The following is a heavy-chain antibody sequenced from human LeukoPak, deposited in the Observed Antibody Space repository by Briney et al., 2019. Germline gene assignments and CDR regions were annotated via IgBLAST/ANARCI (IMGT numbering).Heavy chain of an antibody. CDR2: IYYSGST. D-gene: IGHD2-21*02. V-gene: IGHV4-31*03. J-gene: IGHJ5*02. Sequence: PSETLSLTCTVSGGSISSGGYYWSWIRQHPGKGLEWIGYIYYSGSTYYNPSLKSRVTISVDTSKNQFSLKLSSVTAADTAVYYCARTYMTSARFDPRGQGTLVTVSS. CDR3: ARTYMTSARFDP. CDR1: GGSISSGGYY.